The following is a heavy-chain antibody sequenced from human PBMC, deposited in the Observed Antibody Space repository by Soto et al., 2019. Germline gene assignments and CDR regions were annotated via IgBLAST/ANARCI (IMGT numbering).Heavy chain of an antibody. D-gene: IGHD2-8*02. J-gene: IGHJ3*02. CDR1: GGTFSNFA. V-gene: IGHV1-69*01. CDR3: AVSGSVVLVYDYKITEGLDI. CDR2: IIPLFNVA. Sequence: QVQLVQSGPEVKKPGSSVKVSCEASGGTFSNFAVNWVRQAPGQGLELVGGIIPLFNVAKYAQKVEGRVTIVATASPIRDYMDCRSLRSEFTAVYYCAVSGSVVLVYDYKITEGLDIVCQGTMVTVSS.